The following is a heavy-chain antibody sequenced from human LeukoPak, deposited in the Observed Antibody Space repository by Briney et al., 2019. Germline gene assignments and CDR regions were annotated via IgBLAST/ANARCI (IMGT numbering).Heavy chain of an antibody. CDR3: ARGWVPSVITMN. V-gene: IGHV3-74*01. CDR1: GFTFSSYA. J-gene: IGHJ3*01. D-gene: IGHD3-22*01. CDR2: INSDGSTT. Sequence: PGGSLRLSCAASGFTFSSYAMSWVRQAPGKGLEWVSRINSDGSTTEYADSVKGRFTISRDNAENTLYLQMNSLRAEDTAVYYCARGWVPSVITMNWGQGTMVTVSS.